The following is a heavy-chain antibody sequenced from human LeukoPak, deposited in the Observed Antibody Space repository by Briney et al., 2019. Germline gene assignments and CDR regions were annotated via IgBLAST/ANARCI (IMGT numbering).Heavy chain of an antibody. Sequence: PGGSLKLCCAASGFTLSSYIMNWVRQAPGKGLEWVSSISSSSSYIYYADSVKGRFTISRDNAKNSLCLQMNSLRAEDTAVYYCARAEGDYLNYYGLDVSRDETMVTVSS. V-gene: IGHV3-21*01. J-gene: IGHJ6*01. CDR1: GFTLSSYI. D-gene: IGHD4-17*01. CDR3: ARAEGDYLNYYGLDV. CDR2: ISSSSSYI.